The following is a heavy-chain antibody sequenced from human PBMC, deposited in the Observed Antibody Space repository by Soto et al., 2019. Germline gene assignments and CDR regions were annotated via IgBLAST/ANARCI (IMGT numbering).Heavy chain of an antibody. CDR3: ARSPTYYYDSSGYYLFDY. Sequence: QVQLVQSGAEVKKPGSSVKVSCKASGGTFSGYAISWVRQAPGQGLEWMGGIIPIFGTANYAQKFQGRVTITADESTSTAYMELSSLRSEDTAVYYCARSPTYYYDSSGYYLFDYWGQGTLVTVSS. CDR2: IIPIFGTA. V-gene: IGHV1-69*12. CDR1: GGTFSGYA. J-gene: IGHJ4*02. D-gene: IGHD3-22*01.